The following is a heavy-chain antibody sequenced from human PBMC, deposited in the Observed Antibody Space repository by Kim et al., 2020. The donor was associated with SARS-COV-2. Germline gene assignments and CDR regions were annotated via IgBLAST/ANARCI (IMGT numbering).Heavy chain of an antibody. CDR2: FDPEDGET. Sequence: ASVKVSCKVSGYTLTELSMHWVRQAPGKGLEWMGGFDPEDGETIYAQKFQGRVTMTEDTSTDTAYMELSSLRSEDTAVYYCATAIVVVPAAMRGLGYYYYYYGMDVWGQGTTVTVSS. V-gene: IGHV1-24*01. CDR3: ATAIVVVPAAMRGLGYYYYYYGMDV. CDR1: GYTLTELS. D-gene: IGHD2-2*01. J-gene: IGHJ6*02.